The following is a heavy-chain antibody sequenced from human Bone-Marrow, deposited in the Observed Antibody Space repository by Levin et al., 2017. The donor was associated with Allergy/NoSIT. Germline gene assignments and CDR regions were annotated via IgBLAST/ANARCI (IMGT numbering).Heavy chain of an antibody. CDR2: MNPNSGNT. Sequence: GESLKISCKASGDTFSSYDINWVRQASGQGLEWMGWMNPNSGNTVYAKKFQGRVTMTRNTSISTAYMDLSSLRSDDTATYYCATVQGHLVGPPWGQGTLVTVSA. J-gene: IGHJ5*02. CDR3: ATVQGHLVGPP. V-gene: IGHV1-8*01. CDR1: GDTFSSYD. D-gene: IGHD6-6*01.